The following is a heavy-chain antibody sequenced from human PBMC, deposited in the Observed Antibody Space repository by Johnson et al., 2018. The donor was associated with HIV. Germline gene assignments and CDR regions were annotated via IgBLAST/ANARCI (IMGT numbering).Heavy chain of an antibody. CDR2: ISWDGGST. J-gene: IGHJ3*02. V-gene: IGHV3-43*01. D-gene: IGHD1-26*01. CDR3: AKGRWELSSIGAFDI. CDR1: GFTFDEYT. Sequence: VLLVESGGGVVRPGGSLRLSCAAPGFTFDEYTMHWVRQAPGKGLEWVSLISWDGGSTYYADSVKGRLTTSRDNSNNSLYLQMNSLRTEDTALYYCAKGRWELSSIGAFDIWGQGTMVTVSS.